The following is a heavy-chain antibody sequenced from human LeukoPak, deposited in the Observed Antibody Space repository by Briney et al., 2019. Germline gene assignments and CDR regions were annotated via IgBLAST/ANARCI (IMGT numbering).Heavy chain of an antibody. D-gene: IGHD3-10*01. CDR3: ARVAANPMYRQQWFGESDAFDI. Sequence: ASVKVSCKASGYTFTSYGISWVRQAPGQGLEWMGWISAYNGNTNYAQKLQGRVTMTTDTSTSTAYMELRSLRSDDTAVYYCARVAANPMYRQQWFGESDAFDIWGQGTMVTVSS. J-gene: IGHJ3*02. CDR2: ISAYNGNT. V-gene: IGHV1-18*01. CDR1: GYTFTSYG.